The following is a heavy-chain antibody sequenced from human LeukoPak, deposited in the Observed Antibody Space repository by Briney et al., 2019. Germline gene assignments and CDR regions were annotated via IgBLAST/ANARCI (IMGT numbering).Heavy chain of an antibody. CDR1: GFTFSDYY. CDR2: ISSSGSTI. CDR3: ARASYQLLHYGMDV. J-gene: IGHJ6*02. Sequence: GRSLRLSCAASGFTFSDYYMSWIRQAPGKGLEWVSYISSSGSTIYYADSVKGRFTISRDNSKNTLYLQMNSLRAEDTAVYYCARASYQLLHYGMDVWGQGTTVTVSS. D-gene: IGHD2-2*01. V-gene: IGHV3-11*01.